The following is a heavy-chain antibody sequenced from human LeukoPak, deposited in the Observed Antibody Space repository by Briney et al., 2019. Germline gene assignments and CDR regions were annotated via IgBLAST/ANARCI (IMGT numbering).Heavy chain of an antibody. J-gene: IGHJ5*02. CDR3: AKVGYYDFWSGYYTWFDP. D-gene: IGHD3-3*01. Sequence: GGSLRLSCAASGFTFSSYAMSWVRQAPGKGLEWVSAISGSGGSTYYADSVKGRFTISRDNSKNTLYLQMNSLRAEDTAVYYCAKVGYYDFWSGYYTWFDPWGQGTLVTVSS. V-gene: IGHV3-23*01. CDR2: ISGSGGST. CDR1: GFTFSSYA.